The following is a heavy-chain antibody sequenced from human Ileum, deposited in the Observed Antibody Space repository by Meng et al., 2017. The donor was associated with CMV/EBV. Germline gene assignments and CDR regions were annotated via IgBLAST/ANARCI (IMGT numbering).Heavy chain of an antibody. CDR1: YTFTDYH. CDR3: AKSLNDFWTGYYPLFDQ. CDR2: VNPKNGGI. Sequence: YTFTDYHIHWVRQVPGQGPEWMGWVNPKNGGIKYAQRFQDRVTMTRDTSTATAHMELRSLRSDDTAVYYCAKSLNDFWTGYYPLFDQWGQGTLVTVSS. V-gene: IGHV1-2*02. J-gene: IGHJ4*02. D-gene: IGHD3/OR15-3a*01.